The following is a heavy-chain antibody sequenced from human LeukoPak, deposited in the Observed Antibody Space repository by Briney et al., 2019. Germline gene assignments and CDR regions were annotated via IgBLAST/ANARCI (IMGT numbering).Heavy chain of an antibody. J-gene: IGHJ3*02. D-gene: IGHD1-26*01. CDR2: INPNSGGT. V-gene: IGHV1-2*06. Sequence: GASVKVSCKASGYTFTGYYMHWVRQAPGQGLEWMGRINPNSGGTNYTQKFQGRVTMTRDTSIGTAYMELSRLRSDDTAVYYCARSKAWELPNAFDIWGQGTMVTVSS. CDR1: GYTFTGYY. CDR3: ARSKAWELPNAFDI.